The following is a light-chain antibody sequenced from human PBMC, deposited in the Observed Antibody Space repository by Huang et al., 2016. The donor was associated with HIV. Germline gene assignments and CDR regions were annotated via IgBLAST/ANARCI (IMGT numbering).Light chain of an antibody. CDR2: GVS. Sequence: IQLTESPTSLSASVGDRVAIACRASQAIGTYLNWFQQKPGRAPKRRISGVSSLHTVVPSRFIGSGSGTEFTLTSRGLQFDDFATYLCQQSYSALITFGQGTRLEIK. J-gene: IGKJ5*01. CDR1: QAIGTY. V-gene: IGKV1-39*01. CDR3: QQSYSALIT.